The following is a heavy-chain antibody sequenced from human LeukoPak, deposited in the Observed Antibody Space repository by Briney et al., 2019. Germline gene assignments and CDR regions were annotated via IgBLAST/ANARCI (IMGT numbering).Heavy chain of an antibody. CDR3: ARGRRSSGWFGPWDY. CDR2: ISSSSSFV. V-gene: IGHV3-21*01. D-gene: IGHD6-19*01. Sequence: PGGSLRLSCAASGFTFSDYNMNWVRRAPGKGLEWVSSISSSSSFVYYADSVKGRITVSRDNAKNSLYLQIDSLGAEDTAVFYCARGRRSSGWFGPWDYWGQGTLVTVSS. J-gene: IGHJ4*02. CDR1: GFTFSDYN.